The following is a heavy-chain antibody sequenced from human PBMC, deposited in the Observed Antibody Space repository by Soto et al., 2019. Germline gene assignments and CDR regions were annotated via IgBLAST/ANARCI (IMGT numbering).Heavy chain of an antibody. CDR3: AVGSSGSYSVY. CDR2: IYYSGNT. J-gene: IGHJ4*02. D-gene: IGHD1-26*01. CDR1: GVSISSSTYY. V-gene: IGHV4-39*01. Sequence: QLQLQESGPGLVKPSETLSLTCTVSGVSISSSTYYWGWIRQPPGKGLEWIGSIYYSGNTYCDPSLKSRVTISKDTSKNQLSLKLSSVTAADTAMYYCAVGSSGSYSVYWGQGTLVTVSS.